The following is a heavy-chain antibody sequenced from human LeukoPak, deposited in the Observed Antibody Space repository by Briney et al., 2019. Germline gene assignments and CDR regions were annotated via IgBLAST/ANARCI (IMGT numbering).Heavy chain of an antibody. CDR2: ISWNSGSI. Sequence: PGGSLRLSCAASGFTFDDYAMHWVRQAPGKGLEWVSGISWNSGSIGYADSVKGRFTISRDNAKNSLYLQMNSLRAEDTALYYCAKAQTEGYCSSTSCFHMFLELSVGAFDIWGQGTMVTVSS. V-gene: IGHV3-9*01. D-gene: IGHD2-2*01. J-gene: IGHJ3*02. CDR3: AKAQTEGYCSSTSCFHMFLELSVGAFDI. CDR1: GFTFDDYA.